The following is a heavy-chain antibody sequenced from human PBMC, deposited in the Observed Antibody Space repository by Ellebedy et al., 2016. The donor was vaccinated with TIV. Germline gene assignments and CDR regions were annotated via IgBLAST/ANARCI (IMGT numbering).Heavy chain of an antibody. D-gene: IGHD3-22*01. CDR1: GFPFSNYA. CDR2: ISGSGGST. V-gene: IGHV3-23*01. Sequence: GESLKISCAASGFPFSNYAMSWVRQAPGKGLQWVAGISGSGGSTYYAESVKGRFTISRDTSKNTVNLQMNSLRVEDTAIYYCAKDLFYDSFGPFDYWGQGTLVTVSS. J-gene: IGHJ4*02. CDR3: AKDLFYDSFGPFDY.